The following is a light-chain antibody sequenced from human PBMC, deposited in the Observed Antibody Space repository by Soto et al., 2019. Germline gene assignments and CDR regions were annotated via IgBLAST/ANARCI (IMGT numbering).Light chain of an antibody. Sequence: EVVMTQSPVTLSVSPGERATLSCRASQSVSSNLAWYQQKPGQAPRRLIYGASTRATGVPARFSGSGSGTEFTLTISSLQSEDFAVYYCQQYNNWPPWTFGQGTKVEIK. CDR3: QQYNNWPPWT. CDR2: GAS. V-gene: IGKV3-15*01. J-gene: IGKJ1*01. CDR1: QSVSSN.